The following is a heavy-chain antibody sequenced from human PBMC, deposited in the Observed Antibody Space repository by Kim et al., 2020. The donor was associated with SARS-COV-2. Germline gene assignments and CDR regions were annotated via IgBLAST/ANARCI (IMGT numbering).Heavy chain of an antibody. V-gene: IGHV1-3*01. D-gene: IGHD2-2*01. CDR2: INAGNGNT. J-gene: IGHJ4*02. CDR1: GYTFTSYA. CDR3: ARGGGIVVVPAAIDY. Sequence: ASVKVSCKASGYTFTSYAMHWVRQAPGQRLEWMGWINAGNGNTKYSQKFQGRVTMTRDTSASTAYMELSSLRSEDTAVYYCARGGGIVVVPAAIDYWGQGTLVTVSS.